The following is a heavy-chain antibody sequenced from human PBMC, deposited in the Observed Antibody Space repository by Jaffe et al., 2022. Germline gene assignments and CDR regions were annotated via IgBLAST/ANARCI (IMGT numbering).Heavy chain of an antibody. CDR1: GGSISSYY. CDR2: IYYSGST. J-gene: IGHJ5*02. D-gene: IGHD4-17*01. V-gene: IGHV4-59*01. Sequence: QVQLQESGPGLVKPSETLSLTCTVSGGSISSYYWSWIRQPPGKGLEWIGYIYYSGSTNYNPSLKSRVTISVDTSKNQFSLKLSSVTAADTAVYYCAREGADDYGDYANWFDPWGQGTLVTVSS. CDR3: AREGADDYGDYANWFDP.